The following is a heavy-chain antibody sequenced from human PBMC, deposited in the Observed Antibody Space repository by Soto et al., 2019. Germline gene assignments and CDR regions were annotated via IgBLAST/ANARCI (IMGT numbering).Heavy chain of an antibody. V-gene: IGHV3-33*01. CDR2: IWFDGSKR. CDR3: AREGDSSGYPVYFGS. CDR1: GFSFSKFA. J-gene: IGHJ4*02. D-gene: IGHD3-22*01. Sequence: GGSLRLSCAASGFSFSKFAMHWVLQAPGKGLECVAVIWFDGSKRDYADSVKGRFTVSRDNSENTLSLQMNNLRAEDTGVYYCAREGDSSGYPVYFGSCRQLPVVTACS.